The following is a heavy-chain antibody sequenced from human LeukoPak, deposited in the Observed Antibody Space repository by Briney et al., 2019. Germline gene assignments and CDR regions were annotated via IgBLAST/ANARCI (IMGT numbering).Heavy chain of an antibody. D-gene: IGHD2-21*01. CDR2: IYHSGST. V-gene: IGHV4-30-2*01. Sequence: SETLSLTCTVSGGSISSGGYYWSWIRQPPGKGLEWIGYIYHSGSTYYNPSLKSRVTISVDRSKNQFSLKLSSVTAADTAVYYCSAAYCGGDCYPEYYFDYWGQGTLVTVSS. CDR3: SAAYCGGDCYPEYYFDY. CDR1: GGSISSGGYY. J-gene: IGHJ4*02.